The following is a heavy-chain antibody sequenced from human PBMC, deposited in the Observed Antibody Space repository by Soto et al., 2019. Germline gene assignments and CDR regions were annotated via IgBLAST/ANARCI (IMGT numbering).Heavy chain of an antibody. CDR3: AKDHYFLWSGYHGSMAL. D-gene: IGHD3-3*01. V-gene: IGHV4-39*02. Sequence: SETLSLTCTVSGGSISSSSYYWGWIRQPPGKGLEWIGSIYYSGSTYYNPSLKSRVTISVDTSKNQLSLKLSSVAAADTSVYYCAKDHYFLWSGYHGSMALWGQGTKV. CDR1: GGSISSSSYY. CDR2: IYYSGST. J-gene: IGHJ6*02.